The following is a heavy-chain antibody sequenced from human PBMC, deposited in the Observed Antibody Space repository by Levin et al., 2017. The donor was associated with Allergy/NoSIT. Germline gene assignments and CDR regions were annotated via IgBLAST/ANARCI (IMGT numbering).Heavy chain of an antibody. D-gene: IGHD3-3*01. J-gene: IGHJ4*02. CDR3: ARAYYDFWSGYYTYYFDY. CDR1: GFTVSSNY. CDR2: IYSGGST. V-gene: IGHV3-66*01. Sequence: GESLKISCAASGFTVSSNYMSWVRQAPGKGLEWVSVIYSGGSTYYADSVKGRFTISRDNSKNTLYLQMNSLRAEDTAVYYCARAYYDFWSGYYTYYFDYWGQGTLVTVSS.